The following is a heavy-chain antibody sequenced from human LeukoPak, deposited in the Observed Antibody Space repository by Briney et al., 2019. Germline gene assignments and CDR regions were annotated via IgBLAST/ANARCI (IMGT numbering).Heavy chain of an antibody. CDR1: GGTFSSYA. CDR3: AREISADSSGYYYDYWYFDL. CDR2: IIPIFGTA. J-gene: IGHJ2*01. Sequence: GSSVKVSCKASGGTFSSYAISWVRQAPGQGLEWMGRIIPIFGTANYAQKFQGRVTITTVESTSTAYMELSSLRSEDTAVYYCAREISADSSGYYYDYWYFDLWGRGTLVTVSS. D-gene: IGHD3-22*01. V-gene: IGHV1-69*05.